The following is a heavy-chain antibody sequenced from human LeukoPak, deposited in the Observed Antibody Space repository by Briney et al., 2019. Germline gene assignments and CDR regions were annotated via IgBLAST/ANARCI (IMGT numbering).Heavy chain of an antibody. CDR1: GFTFSSYS. D-gene: IGHD3-22*01. CDR3: AVFDMTVVDITP. Sequence: GGSLRPSCAASGFTFSSYSMNWVRQAPGKGLEWVSSISSSSGYIYYADSVKGRFTISRDNAKNSLYLQMDSLRAEDTAVYYCAVFDMTVVDITPWGQGTLVTVSS. CDR2: ISSSSGYI. V-gene: IGHV3-21*01. J-gene: IGHJ5*02.